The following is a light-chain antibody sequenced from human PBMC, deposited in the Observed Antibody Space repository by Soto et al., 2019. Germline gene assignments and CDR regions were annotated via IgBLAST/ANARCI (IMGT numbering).Light chain of an antibody. CDR2: DAS. Sequence: DIRMTQYPSSLSASVGDRVTITCQASQDISNYLNWYQQKPGKAPKLLIYDASNLETGVPSRFSGSGSGTDFTFTISSLQPEDIATYYCQQYDNLSYTFGQGTKVDIK. CDR3: QQYDNLSYT. CDR1: QDISNY. V-gene: IGKV1-33*01. J-gene: IGKJ2*01.